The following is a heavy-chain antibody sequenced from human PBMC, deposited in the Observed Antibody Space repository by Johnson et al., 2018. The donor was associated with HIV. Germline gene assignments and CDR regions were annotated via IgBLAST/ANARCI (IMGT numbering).Heavy chain of an antibody. J-gene: IGHJ3*02. D-gene: IGHD6-6*01. CDR3: ASTRLGAFDI. V-gene: IGHV3-30*03. CDR1: GFTFDDYG. Sequence: QVQLVESGGGVVRPGGSLRLSCAAAGFTFDDYGMSWVRQAPGKGLEWVAVISYDGSNKYYADSVKGRFTISRDNSKNTLYLQMNSLRAEDTAVYYCASTRLGAFDIWGQGTMVTVSS. CDR2: ISYDGSNK.